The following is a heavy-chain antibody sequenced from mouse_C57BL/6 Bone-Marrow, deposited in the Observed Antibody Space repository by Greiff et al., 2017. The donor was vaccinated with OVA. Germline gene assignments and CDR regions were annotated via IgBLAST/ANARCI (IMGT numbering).Heavy chain of an antibody. D-gene: IGHD2-2*01. Sequence: KGLEWVARIRSKSNNYATYYADSVKDRFTISRDASESMLYLQMNNLKTEDTAMYYCVMVSWFAYWGQGTLVTVSA. CDR2: IRSKSNNYAT. CDR3: VMVSWFAY. V-gene: IGHV10-1*01. J-gene: IGHJ3*01.